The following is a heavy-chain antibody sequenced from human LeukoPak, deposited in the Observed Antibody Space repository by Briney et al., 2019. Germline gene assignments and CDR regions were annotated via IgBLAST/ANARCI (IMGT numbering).Heavy chain of an antibody. CDR1: GDSVSSSSYY. Sequence: SETLSLTCTVSGDSVSSSSYYLSWIRQPPGKGLDWITYMSPSGTTKYNPSLKSRVTTSVDTSRTQFSLRLSSVTAADTVVYYCARGLDDRSGTFDYWGQGTLVTVSS. J-gene: IGHJ4*02. D-gene: IGHD3-22*01. CDR2: MSPSGTT. V-gene: IGHV4-61*01. CDR3: ARGLDDRSGTFDY.